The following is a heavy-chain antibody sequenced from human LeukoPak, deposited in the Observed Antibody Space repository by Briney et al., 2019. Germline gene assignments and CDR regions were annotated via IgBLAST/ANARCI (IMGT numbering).Heavy chain of an antibody. CDR3: GRETDFGVVTN. D-gene: IGHD3-3*01. J-gene: IGHJ4*02. CDR1: GDSVSSNGAA. Sequence: SQTLSLTRAISGDSVSSNGAAWDWIRQSPSRGLEWLGRTYYRSQQWYSDYAPSVKGRITINADTSQNQFSLHLNSVTPEDTAVYYCGRETDFGVVTNWGQGILVTVSS. CDR2: TYYRSQQWYS. V-gene: IGHV6-1*01.